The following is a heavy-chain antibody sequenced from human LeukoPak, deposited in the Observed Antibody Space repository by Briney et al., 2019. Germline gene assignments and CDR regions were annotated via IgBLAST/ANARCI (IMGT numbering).Heavy chain of an antibody. Sequence: SETLSLTCTVSGDSISNGYYWGWMRQPPEKGLEWIGSIYHSGRTHYNPSLKSRVIISVDTSKNYFSLELSSVTAADTAMYYCARPVSGSSPGYWGQGTLVTVSS. CDR1: GDSISNGYY. J-gene: IGHJ4*02. D-gene: IGHD1-26*01. V-gene: IGHV4-38-2*02. CDR2: IYHSGRT. CDR3: ARPVSGSSPGY.